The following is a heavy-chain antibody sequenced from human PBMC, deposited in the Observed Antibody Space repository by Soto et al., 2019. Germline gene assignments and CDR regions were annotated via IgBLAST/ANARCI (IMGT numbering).Heavy chain of an antibody. CDR2: INAGNGNT. CDR3: ARDLIYYGSGPYGMDV. D-gene: IGHD3-10*01. J-gene: IGHJ6*02. V-gene: IGHV1-3*01. CDR1: GYTFTRYA. Sequence: ASVKVSCKAAGYTFTRYAMDWVRQAHGQRLEWMGWINAGNGNTKYSQKFQGRVTITRDTSASTAYMELSSLRSEDTAVYYCARDLIYYGSGPYGMDVWGQGPTVTVSS.